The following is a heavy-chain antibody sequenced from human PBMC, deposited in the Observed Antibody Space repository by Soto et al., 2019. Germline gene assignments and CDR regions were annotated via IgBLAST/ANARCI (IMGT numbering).Heavy chain of an antibody. V-gene: IGHV3-48*01. D-gene: IGHD3-3*01. CDR1: GFTFTSYS. CDR2: ISSSGSPI. CDR3: ARDYDFWSGYSAWDV. Sequence: GGSLRLSCAASGFTFTSYSMNWVRQAPGKGLEWVSYISSSGSPIYYADSVKGRFTISRDNAKNSLYLQMYSLRAEDTGVYYCARDYDFWSGYSAWDVWGKGTTVTVSS. J-gene: IGHJ6*04.